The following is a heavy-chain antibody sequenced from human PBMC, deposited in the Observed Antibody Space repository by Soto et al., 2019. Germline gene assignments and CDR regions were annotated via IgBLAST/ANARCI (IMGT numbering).Heavy chain of an antibody. J-gene: IGHJ6*03. Sequence: GGSLRLSCAASGFTFSSYGMHWVRQAPGKGLEWVAVIWYDGSNKYYADSVKGRFTISRDNSKNTLYLQMNSLRAEDTAVYYCARELNDYGGPGYYYYYMDVWGKGTTVTVSS. V-gene: IGHV3-33*01. CDR1: GFTFSSYG. CDR2: IWYDGSNK. D-gene: IGHD4-17*01. CDR3: ARELNDYGGPGYYYYYMDV.